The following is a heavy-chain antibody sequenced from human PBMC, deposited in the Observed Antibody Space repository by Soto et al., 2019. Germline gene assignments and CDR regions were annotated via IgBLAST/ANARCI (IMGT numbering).Heavy chain of an antibody. V-gene: IGHV4-4*02. Sequence: QVQLQESGPGLVKPSGTLSLTCAVSGGSISSSNWWSWVRQPPGRGLEWIGGIYHSGSTNYNPSLKRQVTISVDKSKNQFSLKLRSVTAADTAVYYCARVVGGYYYGMDVWGQGTTVTVSS. CDR3: ARVVGGYYYGMDV. CDR2: IYHSGST. J-gene: IGHJ6*02. D-gene: IGHD2-2*01. CDR1: GGSISSSNW.